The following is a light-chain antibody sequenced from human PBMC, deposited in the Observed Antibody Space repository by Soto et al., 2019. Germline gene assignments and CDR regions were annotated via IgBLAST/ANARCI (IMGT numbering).Light chain of an antibody. CDR1: SSDVGGYNY. CDR3: SSYTSSSTLPYV. CDR2: DVS. V-gene: IGLV2-14*03. J-gene: IGLJ1*01. Sequence: QSALTQPASVSGSPGQSITISCTGTSSDVGGYNYVSWYQHHPGKGPKLMIYDVSSRPSGVSTRFSGSKSGNTASLTISGLQAEDEGDYYCSSYTSSSTLPYVFGTGTKLTVL.